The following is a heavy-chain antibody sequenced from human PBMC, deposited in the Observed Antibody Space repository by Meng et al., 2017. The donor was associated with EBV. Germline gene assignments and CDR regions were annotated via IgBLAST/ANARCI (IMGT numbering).Heavy chain of an antibody. Sequence: SGPRLVNPSARLRLDCTVSGDCTRDYSRSCIRHPPGKGLEWIGYIHYSGSTYYNPSLKSRITISVDMCRNQFSLRLTYVTSADMAVYYCARVNSDCGGVMCYKGWFDPWGQGTLVTVSS. CDR1: GDCTRDYS. V-gene: IGHV4-59*08. J-gene: IGHJ5*02. CDR2: IHYSGST. CDR3: ARVNSDCGGVMCYKGWFDP. D-gene: IGHD2-21*01.